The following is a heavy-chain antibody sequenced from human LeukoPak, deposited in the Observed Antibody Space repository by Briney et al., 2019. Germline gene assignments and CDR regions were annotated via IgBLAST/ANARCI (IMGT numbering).Heavy chain of an antibody. CDR3: ARSVKMPTIVH. D-gene: IGHD5-24*01. CDR1: GYTFTGYY. V-gene: IGHV1-2*06. CDR2: INPNSGGT. J-gene: IGHJ4*02. Sequence: ASVKVSCKASGYTFTGYYMHWVRQAPGQGLEWMGRINPNSGGTNYAQKFQGRVTMTRDTSTSTVYMELSSLRSDDTAIYYCARSVKMPTIVHWGQGTLVTVSS.